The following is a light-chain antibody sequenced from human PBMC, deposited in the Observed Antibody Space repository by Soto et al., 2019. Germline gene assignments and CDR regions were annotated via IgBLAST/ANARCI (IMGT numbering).Light chain of an antibody. Sequence: DIVMTPSPDSLAVSLGERATINCKSSQSVLFRSDNNNYLAWYQQRSGQPPKLLIYWASTRESGVPDRFSGSGSGTDFTLAISSLQAEDLAVYYCQQYYTSPDTFGQGTKLEIK. CDR3: QQYYTSPDT. CDR1: QSVLFRSDNNNY. CDR2: WAS. J-gene: IGKJ2*01. V-gene: IGKV4-1*01.